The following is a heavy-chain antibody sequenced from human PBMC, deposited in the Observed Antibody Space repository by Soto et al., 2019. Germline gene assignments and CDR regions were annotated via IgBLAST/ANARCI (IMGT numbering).Heavy chain of an antibody. D-gene: IGHD3-22*01. CDR1: GYTITTHA. CDR3: AXQGTNYSDGSGSYYFDF. CDR2: INAGYGKT. J-gene: IGHJ4*02. V-gene: IGHV1-3*01. Sequence: ASVKVSCKASGYTITTHAMHWVRQAPGQGLEWVGWINAGYGKTKYSENFQGRVIVTRDTSANTAYMELSSLRSEDTAVYFCAXQGTNYSDGSGSYYFDFWGQGTLVTVSS.